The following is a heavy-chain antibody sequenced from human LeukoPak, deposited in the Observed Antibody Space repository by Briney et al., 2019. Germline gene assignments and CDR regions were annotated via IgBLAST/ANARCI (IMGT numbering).Heavy chain of an antibody. CDR2: IRSDGSNE. V-gene: IGHV3-30*02. Sequence: QSGGSLRLSCAGFSFNVYAMHWVRQAQGKGLEWVAFIRSDGSNEKYADSVKGRFTISKDKSKNTLYLQMNSLRAEDTAVYYCVKDRGDLPPYFDNWGQGTLVTVSS. CDR3: VKDRGDLPPYFDN. J-gene: IGHJ4*02. D-gene: IGHD2-21*02. CDR1: GFSFNVYA.